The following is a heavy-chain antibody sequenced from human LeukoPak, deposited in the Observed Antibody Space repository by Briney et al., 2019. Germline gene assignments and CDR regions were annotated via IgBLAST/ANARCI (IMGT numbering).Heavy chain of an antibody. CDR3: ARGGLPIYYYYIDV. V-gene: IGHV1-2*02. D-gene: IGHD3-16*01. Sequence: GASVKVSCKASGYTFTSYYMHWVRQAPGQGLEWMGWINPNSGGTNYAQKFQGRVTMTRDTSINTAYMELSRLRSDDTAVYYCARGGLPIYYYYIDVWGKGTTVTVSS. CDR2: INPNSGGT. J-gene: IGHJ6*03. CDR1: GYTFTSYY.